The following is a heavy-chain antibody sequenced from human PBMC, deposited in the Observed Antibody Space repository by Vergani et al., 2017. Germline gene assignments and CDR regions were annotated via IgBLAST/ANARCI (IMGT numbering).Heavy chain of an antibody. Sequence: QVQLVESGGGVVQPGRSLRLSCAASGFTSSSYGMHWVRQAPGKGLEWVAVISYCGSNKYYADSVKGRFTTSRDNSTNTLYLQMDSLRAEDTAVYYCAKGGSGSYYYYNEYYGMDVWGGGTTVTVSS. V-gene: IGHV3-30*18. J-gene: IGHJ6*01. CDR1: GFTSSSYG. CDR3: AKGGSGSYYYYNEYYGMDV. CDR2: ISYCGSNK. D-gene: IGHD3-10*01.